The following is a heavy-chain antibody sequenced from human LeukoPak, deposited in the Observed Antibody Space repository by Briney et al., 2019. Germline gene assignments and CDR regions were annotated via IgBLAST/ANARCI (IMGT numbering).Heavy chain of an antibody. J-gene: IGHJ4*02. CDR3: ARDVYIGAAGTSFTFDY. Sequence: GASVKVSCKASGYTFTDYYMHWVRQAPGHGLEWMGRINPNSGGTNYAQKYQGRVTMTRGTSISTAYMELSRLTSEETTVYYDARDVYIGAAGTSFTFDYWGQRTLVTVSS. V-gene: IGHV1-2*06. CDR1: GYTFTDYY. CDR2: INPNSGGT. D-gene: IGHD6-13*01.